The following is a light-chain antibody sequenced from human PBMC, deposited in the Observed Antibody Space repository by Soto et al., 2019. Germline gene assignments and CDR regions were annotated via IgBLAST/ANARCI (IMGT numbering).Light chain of an antibody. CDR2: ATS. Sequence: EVVLTQSPATLSLSPGEGATLSCRASQSIGNYLAWYQQKHGQAPRLLIYATSNRATCIPARFSGSGSGTDFTLTISSLEHEDFAVYYCQHRSSWPFTFGPGTKVDIK. V-gene: IGKV3-11*01. J-gene: IGKJ3*01. CDR1: QSIGNY. CDR3: QHRSSWPFT.